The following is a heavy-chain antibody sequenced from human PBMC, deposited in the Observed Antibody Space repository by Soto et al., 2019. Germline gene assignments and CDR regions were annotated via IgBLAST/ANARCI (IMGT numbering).Heavy chain of an antibody. Sequence: EVQLLESGGGLVQPGGSLRLSCAASGFTFSSYAMSWVRQAPGKGLEWVSSITSTGDRAYYADSVKDRFTVSRDNSKNTLYLQMNSLRAEDTAVYYCAKYYMVTRSPFDYWGQGTLVTVSS. D-gene: IGHD5-18*01. J-gene: IGHJ4*02. CDR2: ITSTGDRA. CDR1: GFTFSSYA. V-gene: IGHV3-23*01. CDR3: AKYYMVTRSPFDY.